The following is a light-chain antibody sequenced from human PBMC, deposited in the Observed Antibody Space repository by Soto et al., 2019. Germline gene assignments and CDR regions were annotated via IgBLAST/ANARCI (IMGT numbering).Light chain of an antibody. CDR1: SSDVGSYNL. CDR3: CSYARGSTLV. V-gene: IGLV2-23*01. J-gene: IGLJ3*02. Sequence: HSALTQPASVSGSPGQSITISCTGTSSDVGSYNLVSRYQQHPGKAPKLMIYEDSKRPSGVSNRFFGSKSGNTASLTISGLQAEDEADYFCCSYARGSTLVFGGGTKLTVL. CDR2: EDS.